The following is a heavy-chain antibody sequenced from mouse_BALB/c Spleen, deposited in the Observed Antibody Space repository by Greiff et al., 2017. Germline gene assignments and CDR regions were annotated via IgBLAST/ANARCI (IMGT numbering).Heavy chain of an antibody. J-gene: IGHJ4*01. CDR3: TSSRAYDYGYYAMDY. D-gene: IGHD2-4*01. Sequence: LQQPGSELVRPGASVKLSCKASGYTFTSYWMHWVKQRPGQGLEWIGNIYPGSGSTNYDEKFKSKATLTVDTSSSTAYMQLSSLTSEDSAVYYCTSSRAYDYGYYAMDYWGQGTSVTVSS. CDR1: GYTFTSYW. CDR2: IYPGSGST. V-gene: IGHV1S22*01.